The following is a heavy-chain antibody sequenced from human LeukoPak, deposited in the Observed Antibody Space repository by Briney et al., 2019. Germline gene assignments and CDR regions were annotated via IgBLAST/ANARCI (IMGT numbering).Heavy chain of an antibody. V-gene: IGHV3-48*03. CDR1: GFTFGDYA. D-gene: IGHD3-10*01. Sequence: GGSLRLSCTASGFTFGDYAMSWVRQAPGKGLEWVSYISFSGNTIYYADSVKGRFTISRDNAKNSLYLQMNSLRAEDTAIYYCARARGSGYYFDYWGQGALVTVSS. J-gene: IGHJ4*02. CDR3: ARARGSGYYFDY. CDR2: ISFSGNTI.